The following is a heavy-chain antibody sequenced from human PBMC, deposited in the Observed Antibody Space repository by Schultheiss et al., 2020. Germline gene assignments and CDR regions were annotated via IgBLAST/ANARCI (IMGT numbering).Heavy chain of an antibody. CDR2: IYYSGST. Sequence: SETLSLTCTVSGGSISSGGYYWSWIRQHPGKGLEWIGYIYYSGSTKYNPSLNSRVTISVDSSENHFSLHLNSVTAADTAVYYCARNGGLAALDAFDIWGLGTMVTVSS. J-gene: IGHJ3*02. CDR3: ARNGGLAALDAFDI. CDR1: GGSISSGGYY. D-gene: IGHD6-13*01. V-gene: IGHV4-61*03.